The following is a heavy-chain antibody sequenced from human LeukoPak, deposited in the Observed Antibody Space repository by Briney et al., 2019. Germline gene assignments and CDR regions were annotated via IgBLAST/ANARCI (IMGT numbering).Heavy chain of an antibody. Sequence: GGSLRLSCAASGFTFSGYNMNWVRQAPGKGLEWVSSISSSSSYIYYADSMKGRFTISRDNAKNSLYLQMNSLRAEDTAVYYCARGFADFVWGSYPSSYWGQGILVTVSS. D-gene: IGHD3-16*02. V-gene: IGHV3-21*01. CDR1: GFTFSGYN. CDR2: ISSSSSYI. J-gene: IGHJ4*02. CDR3: ARGFADFVWGSYPSSY.